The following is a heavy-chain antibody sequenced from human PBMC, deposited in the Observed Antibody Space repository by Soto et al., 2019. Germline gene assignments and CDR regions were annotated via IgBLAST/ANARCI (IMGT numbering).Heavy chain of an antibody. V-gene: IGHV3-9*01. CDR2: ISWNSGSI. CDR1: GFTFDDYA. CDR3: AKDIVGDFWSDYYAFDI. Sequence: GGSLRLSCAASGFTFDDYAMHWVRQAPGKGLEWVSGISWNSGSIGYADSVKGQFTISRDNAKNSLYLQMNSLRAEDTALYYCAKDIVGDFWSDYYAFDIWGQGTMVTVSS. J-gene: IGHJ3*02. D-gene: IGHD3-3*01.